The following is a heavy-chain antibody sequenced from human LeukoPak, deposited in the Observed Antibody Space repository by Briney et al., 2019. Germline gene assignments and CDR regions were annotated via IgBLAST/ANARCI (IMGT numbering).Heavy chain of an antibody. J-gene: IGHJ1*01. V-gene: IGHV1-46*02. CDR2: INPSGGST. Sequence: ASVKVSCKTSGYTFNSYGISWVRQAPGQGLEWMGIINPSGGSTSYAQKFQGRVTMTRDTSTSTVYMELSSLRSEDTAVYYCASMLPSSGWPRRGYFQHWGQGTLVTVSS. CDR1: GYTFNSYG. D-gene: IGHD6-19*01. CDR3: ASMLPSSGWPRRGYFQH.